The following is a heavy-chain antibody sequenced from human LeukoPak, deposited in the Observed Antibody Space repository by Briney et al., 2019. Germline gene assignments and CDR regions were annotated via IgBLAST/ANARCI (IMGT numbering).Heavy chain of an antibody. V-gene: IGHV4-59*01. CDR1: GGSISSYY. D-gene: IGHD2-2*01. CDR3: ARAPVVRYYYYYMDV. CDR2: IYYSGST. J-gene: IGHJ6*03. Sequence: SETLSLTCTVSGGSISSYYWSWIRQPPGKGLEWIGYIYYSGSTNYNPSLKSRVTISVDTSKNQFSLKLSSVTAADTAVYYCARAPVVRYYYYYMDVWGKGTTVTISS.